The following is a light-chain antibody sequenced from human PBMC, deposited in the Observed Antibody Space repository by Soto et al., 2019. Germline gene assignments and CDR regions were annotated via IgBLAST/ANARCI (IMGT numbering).Light chain of an antibody. CDR1: SSDVGGYNY. CDR2: EVS. J-gene: IGLJ2*01. V-gene: IGLV2-8*01. CDR3: SSYAASNNLGV. Sequence: QSVLTQPPSASGSPGQSVTISCIGTSSDVGGYNYVSWYQQHPGKAPKLMIYEVSKRPSGVTDRFSGSKSGNTASLTVSGLQAEDEADYYCSSYAASNNLGVFGGGTKLTVL.